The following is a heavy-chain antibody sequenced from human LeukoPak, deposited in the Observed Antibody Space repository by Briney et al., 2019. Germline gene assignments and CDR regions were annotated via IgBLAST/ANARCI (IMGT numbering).Heavy chain of an antibody. V-gene: IGHV3-7*01. J-gene: IGHJ4*02. CDR1: GFTFSSYW. Sequence: GGSLRLSCAASGFTFSSYWMSWVRQAPGKGLEWVANIKQDGSEKYYVDSVKGRFTISRDNAKNSLYLQMNSLRAEDTAVYYCARVGPLSGYVPFDYWGQGTLVTVSS. D-gene: IGHD5-12*01. CDR3: ARVGPLSGYVPFDY. CDR2: IKQDGSEK.